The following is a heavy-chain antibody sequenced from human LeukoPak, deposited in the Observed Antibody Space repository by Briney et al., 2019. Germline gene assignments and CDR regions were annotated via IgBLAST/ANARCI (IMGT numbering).Heavy chain of an antibody. CDR2: IKSKTDGGAT. Sequence: GGSLRLSCAASGFFFSKAWMNWVRQAPGKGLGWVGRIKSKTDGGATDYVAPVEGRFTISRDDSENTLYLEMNSLTTEDTAVYYCTRGSWFDSWGPGTLVTVSS. V-gene: IGHV3-15*01. CDR3: TRGSWFDS. CDR1: GFFFSKAW. J-gene: IGHJ5*01.